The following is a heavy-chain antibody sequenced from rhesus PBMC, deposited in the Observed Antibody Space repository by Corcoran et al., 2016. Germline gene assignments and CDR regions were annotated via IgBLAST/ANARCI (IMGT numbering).Heavy chain of an antibody. D-gene: IGHD2-15*01. J-gene: IGHJ6*01. CDR1: GFTFSSYW. CDR2: INSGGGST. Sequence: GESGGGLAKPGGSLRLSCAASGFTFSSYWMNWVRQTPGKGLEWISAINSGGGSTYYADSVKGRFTISRDNSKNTLSLQMNSLRAEDTAVYYCAKDGGYCSSTYCSSGGYYGLDSWGQGVVVTVSS. CDR3: AKDGGYCSSTYCSSGGYYGLDS. V-gene: IGHV3S42*01.